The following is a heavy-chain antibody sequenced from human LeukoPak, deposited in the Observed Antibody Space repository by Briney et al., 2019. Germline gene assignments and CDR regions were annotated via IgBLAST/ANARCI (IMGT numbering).Heavy chain of an antibody. Sequence: GGSLRLSCAASGFTFSSYWMSWVRQAPGKGLEWVANIKQDGSEKYYVDSVKGRFTISRDNAKNSLYLQMNSLRAEDTAVYYCARTEDGYNYRAVDYWGQGTLVTVSS. CDR3: ARTEDGYNYRAVDY. J-gene: IGHJ4*02. CDR1: GFTFSSYW. V-gene: IGHV3-7*01. D-gene: IGHD5-24*01. CDR2: IKQDGSEK.